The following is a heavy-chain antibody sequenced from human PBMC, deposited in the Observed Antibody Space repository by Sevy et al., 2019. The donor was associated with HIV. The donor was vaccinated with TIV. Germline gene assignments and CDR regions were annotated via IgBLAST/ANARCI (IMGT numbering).Heavy chain of an antibody. CDR2: FDPEDGET. CDR1: GYTLTELS. CDR3: ATDWPEAAAEGIGPLNCYYGMDV. J-gene: IGHJ6*02. D-gene: IGHD6-13*01. V-gene: IGHV1-24*01. Sequence: ASVKVSCKVSGYTLTELSMHWVRQAPGKGLEWMGGFDPEDGETIYPQKFQGRVTMTEDTSTDTAYMELSSLRSEDTAVYYCATDWPEAAAEGIGPLNCYYGMDVWGQGTTVTVSS.